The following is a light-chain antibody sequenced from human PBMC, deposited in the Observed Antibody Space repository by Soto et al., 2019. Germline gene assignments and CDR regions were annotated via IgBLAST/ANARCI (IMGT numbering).Light chain of an antibody. Sequence: DIQMTQSPSTLSASVGDRVTITCRAIQTIDSWLAWYQQRPGKPPNLLIYKASTLASGVPSRFSGSVSGTEFTLSINSLQPDDFATYYCQQFHIYSGTFGQGTKVEIK. CDR2: KAS. CDR1: QTIDSW. J-gene: IGKJ1*01. V-gene: IGKV1-5*03. CDR3: QQFHIYSGT.